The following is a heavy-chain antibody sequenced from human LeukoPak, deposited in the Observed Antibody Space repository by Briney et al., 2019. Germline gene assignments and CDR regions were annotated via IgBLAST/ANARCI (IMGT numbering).Heavy chain of an antibody. J-gene: IGHJ2*01. V-gene: IGHV4-34*01. CDR1: GGSFSGYY. D-gene: IGHD2-2*01. CDR3: ARGLVVPAATRYWCFDL. Sequence: PSETLSLTCAVYGGSFSGYYWSWIRQPPGKGLEWIGEINHSGSTNYNPSLKSRVTMSVDTSKNQFSLKLSSVTAADTAVYYCARGLVVPAATRYWCFDLWGRGTLVTVSS. CDR2: INHSGST.